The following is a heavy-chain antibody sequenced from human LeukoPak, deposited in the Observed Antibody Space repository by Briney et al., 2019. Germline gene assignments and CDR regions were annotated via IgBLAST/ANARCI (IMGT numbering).Heavy chain of an antibody. V-gene: IGHV3-21*01. J-gene: IGHJ4*02. CDR3: ARAGSGIAAALSY. Sequence: GGSLRFSCAASGFTFSSYSMNWARQAPGKGLEWVSSISSSSSYIYYADSVKGRFTISRDNAKNSLYLQMNSLRAEDTAVYYCARAGSGIAAALSYWGQGTLVTVSS. D-gene: IGHD6-13*01. CDR1: GFTFSSYS. CDR2: ISSSSSYI.